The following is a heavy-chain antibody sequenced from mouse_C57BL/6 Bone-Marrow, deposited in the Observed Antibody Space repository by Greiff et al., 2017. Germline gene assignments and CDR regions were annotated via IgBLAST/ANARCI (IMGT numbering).Heavy chain of an antibody. V-gene: IGHV1-69*01. J-gene: IGHJ3*01. CDR3: AGGWFAY. Sequence: QVHLKQPGAELVMPGASVKLSCKASGYTFTSYWMHWVKQRPGQGLEWIGEIDPSDSYTNYNQKFKGKSTLTVDKSSSTAYMQLSSLTSEDSAVYYCAGGWFAYWGQGTLVTVSA. CDR2: IDPSDSYT. CDR1: GYTFTSYW.